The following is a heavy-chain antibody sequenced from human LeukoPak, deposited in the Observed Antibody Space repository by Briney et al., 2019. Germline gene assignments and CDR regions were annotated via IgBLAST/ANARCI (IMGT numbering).Heavy chain of an antibody. CDR1: GGSISSGYY. CDR3: ARGGYYYDSSVLDY. V-gene: IGHV4-4*07. D-gene: IGHD3-22*01. Sequence: SETLSLTCTVSGGSISSGYYWSWIRQPAGKGLEWIGRVYTSGTTNYNPSLKSRVTISVDRSKNQFSLKLSSVTAADTAVYYCARGGYYYDSSVLDYWGQGTLVTVSS. J-gene: IGHJ4*02. CDR2: VYTSGTT.